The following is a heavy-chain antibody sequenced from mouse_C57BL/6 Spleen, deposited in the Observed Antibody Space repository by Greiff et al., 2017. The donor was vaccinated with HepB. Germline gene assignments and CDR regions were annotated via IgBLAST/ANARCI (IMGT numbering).Heavy chain of an antibody. CDR3: ARKGYYGSSYYY. J-gene: IGHJ2*01. CDR1: GYTFTSYW. V-gene: IGHV1-50*01. Sequence: QVQLQQPGAELVKPGASVKLSCKASGYTFTSYWMQWVKQRPGQGLEWIGEIDPSDSYTNYNQKFKGKATLTVDTSSSTAYMQLSSLTSEDSAVYYCARKGYYGSSYYYWGQGTTLTVSS. CDR2: IDPSDSYT. D-gene: IGHD1-1*01.